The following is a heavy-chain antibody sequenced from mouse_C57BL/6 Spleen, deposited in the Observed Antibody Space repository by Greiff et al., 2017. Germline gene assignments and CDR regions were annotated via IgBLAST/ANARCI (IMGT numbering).Heavy chain of an antibody. CDR3: ARRRTGSYYYDY. J-gene: IGHJ2*01. D-gene: IGHD4-1*01. CDR2: IDPSDSYT. CDR1: GYTFTSYW. Sequence: VQLQQPGAELVMPGASVKLSCKASGYTFTSYWMHWVKQRPGQGLEWVGEIDPSDSYTNYTQKFKGKSTLTIDKSSSTAYMQLSSLTSEDSAGYYCARRRTGSYYYDYWGQGTTLTVAS. V-gene: IGHV1-69*01.